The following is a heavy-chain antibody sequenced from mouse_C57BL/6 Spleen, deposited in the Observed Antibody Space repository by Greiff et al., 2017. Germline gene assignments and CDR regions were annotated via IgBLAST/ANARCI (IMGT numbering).Heavy chain of an antibody. D-gene: IGHD2-4*01. J-gene: IGHJ4*01. CDR2: IWSDGST. Sequence: VQRVESGPGLVAPSQSLSITCTVSGFSLTSYGVHWVRQPPGKGLEWLVVIWSDGSTPYNSALKSRLSISKDNSKSQVFLKMNSLQTDDTAMYYCARHDYLYYYAIDYWGQGTSVTVSS. V-gene: IGHV2-6-1*01. CDR1: GFSLTSYG. CDR3: ARHDYLYYYAIDY.